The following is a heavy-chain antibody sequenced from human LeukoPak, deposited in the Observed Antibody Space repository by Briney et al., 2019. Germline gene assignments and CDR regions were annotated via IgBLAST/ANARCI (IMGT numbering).Heavy chain of an antibody. D-gene: IGHD5-12*01. J-gene: IGHJ4*02. Sequence: PGGSLRLSCAASEFSVGSNYMTWVRQAPGKGLEWVSLIYSGGSTYYADSVKGRFTISRDNSKNTLYLQMNSLRAEDTAVYYCARGPSRYHNTGGQGTLVTASS. V-gene: IGHV3-66*01. CDR2: IYSGGST. CDR1: EFSVGSNY. CDR3: ARGPSRYHNT.